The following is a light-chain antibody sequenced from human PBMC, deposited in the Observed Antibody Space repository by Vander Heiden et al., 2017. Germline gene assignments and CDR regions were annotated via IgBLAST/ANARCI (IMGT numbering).Light chain of an antibody. V-gene: IGLV2-14*01. CDR2: EVY. Sequence: QSALTQPASVSGSPGQSIPISCTGTISDIGAYAYVSWYQHHPGKVPKLLIYEVYNRPSGVSSRFSGSKSGNTASLTISGLQAEDEADYYCCSHGGPSTLYVFGSGTKVTVL. J-gene: IGLJ1*01. CDR1: ISDIGAYAY. CDR3: CSHGGPSTLYV.